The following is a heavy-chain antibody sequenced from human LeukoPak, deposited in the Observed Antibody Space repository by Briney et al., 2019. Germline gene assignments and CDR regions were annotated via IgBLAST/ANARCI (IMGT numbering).Heavy chain of an antibody. D-gene: IGHD3-22*01. CDR3: ARELNKYYYDSSGYWVPYYFDY. CDR1: GFTFSSYN. Sequence: GGSLRLSCAASGFTFSSYNMNWVRQAPGKGLEWVSSISSSSSYIYYADSVKGRFTISRDNAKNSLYLQMNSPRAEDTAVYYCARELNKYYYDSSGYWVPYYFDYWGQGTLVTVSS. J-gene: IGHJ4*02. V-gene: IGHV3-21*01. CDR2: ISSSSSYI.